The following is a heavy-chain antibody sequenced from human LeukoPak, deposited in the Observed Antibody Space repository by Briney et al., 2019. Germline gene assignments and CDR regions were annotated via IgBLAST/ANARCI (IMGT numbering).Heavy chain of an antibody. Sequence: SETLSLTCTVSGGSISRSSYYWGWIRQPPGKGLEWIGSIYYSGSTYYNPSLKSRVTISVDTSKNQFSLKLSSATAADTAVYYCARDKALGTGDGDYWGQGTLVTVSS. CDR1: GGSISRSSYY. J-gene: IGHJ4*02. V-gene: IGHV4-39*07. CDR2: IYYSGST. CDR3: ARDKALGTGDGDY. D-gene: IGHD7-27*01.